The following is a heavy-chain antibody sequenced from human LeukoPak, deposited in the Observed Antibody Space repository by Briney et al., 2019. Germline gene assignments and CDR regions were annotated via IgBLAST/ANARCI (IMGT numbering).Heavy chain of an antibody. CDR2: ISYDGSNK. D-gene: IGHD5-18*01. J-gene: IGHJ4*02. CDR1: GFTFSSYA. V-gene: IGHV3-30*04. Sequence: PGGSLRLSCAASGFTFSSYAMHWVRQAPGKGLEWVAVISYDGSNKYYADSVKGRFTISRDNSKNTMFLEMISLTADDTAVYYCAKDNGWLWYEDWSQGIRVTVSS. CDR3: AKDNGWLWYED.